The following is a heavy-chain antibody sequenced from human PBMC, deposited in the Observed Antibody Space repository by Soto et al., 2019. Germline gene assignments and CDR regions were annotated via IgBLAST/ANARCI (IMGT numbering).Heavy chain of an antibody. CDR2: ISYSDHST. D-gene: IGHD6-19*01. CDR3: ARRGGSNGWGDFDS. V-gene: IGHV3-23*01. CDR1: GFTFSRYA. Sequence: EVQLWESGGGLVQPGGSLRLSCAASGFTFSRYAMNWVRQAPGKGLEWVSSISYSDHSTYYADSVKGRFTISRDNSKDTRYWHMNYLRAEYTAVYYCARRGGSNGWGDFDSWGQGTLVSVSS. J-gene: IGHJ4*02.